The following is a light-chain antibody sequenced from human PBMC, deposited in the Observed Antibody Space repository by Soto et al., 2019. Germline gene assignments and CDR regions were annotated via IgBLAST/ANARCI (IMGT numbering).Light chain of an antibody. J-gene: IGLJ1*01. V-gene: IGLV2-14*01. CDR2: EVS. CDR3: SSYTTSSTYV. CDR1: SSDVGGYNY. Sequence: QSVLTQPASVSGSPGQSITISCTGTSSDVGGYNYVPWYQQHPGKAPNLMIYEVSNRPSGVSNRFSGSKSGNTASLTISGLQAEDESDYYCSSYTTSSTYVFGTGTKVTVL.